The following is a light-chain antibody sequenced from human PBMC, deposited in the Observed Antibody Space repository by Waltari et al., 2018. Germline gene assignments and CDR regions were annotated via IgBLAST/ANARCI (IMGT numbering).Light chain of an antibody. J-gene: IGKJ2*01. Sequence: EIVLTQSPATLSLSPGERATLSCKASQSISSYLAWFQKKPGQAPRLLIHTASNRATGIPARFSGSGSGTDFTLTISSLEPEDFAVYYCQQRSNWPTTFGQGTKLEI. CDR1: QSISSY. V-gene: IGKV3-11*01. CDR3: QQRSNWPTT. CDR2: TAS.